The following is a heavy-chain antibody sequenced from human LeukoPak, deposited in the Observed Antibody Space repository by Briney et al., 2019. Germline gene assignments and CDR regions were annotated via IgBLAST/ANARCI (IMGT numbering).Heavy chain of an antibody. V-gene: IGHV3-53*01. Sequence: HPGGSLRLSCAASGFSVSDYYMNWVRQAPGRGLEWVSFIYSDGRTYCADSVKGRFTISRDNSRNTLYLQMNSLRVEDTAVYYCARDDIPVIWGQGTLVTVSS. D-gene: IGHD2-15*01. CDR2: IYSDGRT. CDR3: ARDDIPVI. J-gene: IGHJ4*02. CDR1: GFSVSDYY.